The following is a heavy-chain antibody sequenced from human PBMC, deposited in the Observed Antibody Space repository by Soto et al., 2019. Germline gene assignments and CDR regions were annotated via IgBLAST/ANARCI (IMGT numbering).Heavy chain of an antibody. Sequence: QVQLQESGPGLVKPSQTLSLTCTVSGGSISSGGYYWSWIRQHPGKGLEWIGYIYYSGSTYYNPSLKSHVTIXXHXSXXQSSLKLSSVTAADTAVYYCASQTGTHYYYYGMDVWGQGTTVTVSS. V-gene: IGHV4-31*01. CDR1: GGSISSGGYY. J-gene: IGHJ6*02. CDR2: IYYSGST. D-gene: IGHD1-1*01. CDR3: ASQTGTHYYYYGMDV.